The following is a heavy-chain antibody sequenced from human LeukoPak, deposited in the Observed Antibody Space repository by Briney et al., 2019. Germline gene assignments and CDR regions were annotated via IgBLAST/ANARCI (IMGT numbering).Heavy chain of an antibody. Sequence: GGSLRLSCAASGFTFSSYWMSWVRQAPGKGLEWVANIKQDGSEKYYVDSVKGRFTISRDNAKNSLYLQMNSLRAEDTAVYYCAKVYYDFWSVGAFDIWGQGTMVTVSS. CDR3: AKVYYDFWSVGAFDI. V-gene: IGHV3-7*01. CDR2: IKQDGSEK. D-gene: IGHD3-3*01. CDR1: GFTFSSYW. J-gene: IGHJ3*02.